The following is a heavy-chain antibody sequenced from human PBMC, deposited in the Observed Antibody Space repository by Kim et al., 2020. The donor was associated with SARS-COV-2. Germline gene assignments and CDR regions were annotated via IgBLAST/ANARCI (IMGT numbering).Heavy chain of an antibody. V-gene: IGHV3-11*06. J-gene: IGHJ4*02. CDR1: GFTFSGYY. CDR2: ISSSSTYT. Sequence: GGSLRLSCAASGFTFSGYYMSWIRQAPGKGLEWVSYISSSSTYTNYADSVKGRFTISRDNAKNSLYLQMNSLRAEDTAVYFCARNKGSSWMADYNFDYWGQGTLVTVSS. D-gene: IGHD6-13*01. CDR3: ARNKGSSWMADYNFDY.